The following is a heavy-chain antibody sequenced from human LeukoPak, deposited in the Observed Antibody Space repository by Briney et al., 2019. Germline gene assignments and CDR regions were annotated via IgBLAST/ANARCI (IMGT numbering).Heavy chain of an antibody. CDR3: ARGSTAGDWCCSSTSCPKGYFQH. CDR1: GGSFSGYY. D-gene: IGHD2-2*01. CDR2: INHSGST. J-gene: IGHJ1*01. V-gene: IGHV4-34*01. Sequence: PSETLSLTCAVYGGSFSGYYWSWIRQPPGKGLEWIGDINHSGSTNYNPSLKSRVTISVDTSKNQFSLKLSSVTAADTAVYYCARGSTAGDWCCSSTSCPKGYFQHWGQGTLVTVSS.